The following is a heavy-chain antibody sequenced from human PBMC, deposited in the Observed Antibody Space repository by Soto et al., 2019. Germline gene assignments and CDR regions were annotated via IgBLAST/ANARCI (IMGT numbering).Heavy chain of an antibody. J-gene: IGHJ3*02. CDR2: IYSGGST. Sequence: GESLKISCAASGFTVSSNYMSWVRQAPGKGLEWVSVIYSGGSTYYADSVKGRFTISRDNSKNTLYLQMNSLRAEDTAVYYCARDIVHGIAAAGTGAFDIWGQGTMVTVSS. D-gene: IGHD6-13*01. CDR1: GFTVSSNY. CDR3: ARDIVHGIAAAGTGAFDI. V-gene: IGHV3-53*01.